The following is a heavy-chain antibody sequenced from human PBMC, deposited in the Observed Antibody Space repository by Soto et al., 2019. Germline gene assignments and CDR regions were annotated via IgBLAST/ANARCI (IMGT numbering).Heavy chain of an antibody. J-gene: IGHJ4*02. V-gene: IGHV3-23*01. CDR1: GFTISSYA. D-gene: IGHD1-26*01. Sequence: GGSLRLSCAASGFTISSYAMIWVRQAPGKGLEWVSGINSSGRNTYYADSVKGRFTISRDNSKNTLYLQMNSLRAEDTAIYYCAKETSHFSGSHKGPDYWGQGTLVTVSS. CDR2: INSSGRNT. CDR3: AKETSHFSGSHKGPDY.